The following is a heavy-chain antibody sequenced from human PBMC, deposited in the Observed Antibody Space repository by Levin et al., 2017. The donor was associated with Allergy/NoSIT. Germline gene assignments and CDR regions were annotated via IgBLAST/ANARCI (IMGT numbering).Heavy chain of an antibody. D-gene: IGHD1-26*01. CDR1: GYTFTSYD. Sequence: GESLKISCKASGYTFTSYDINWVRQATGQGLEWMGWMNPNSGNTGYAQKFQGRVTMTRNTSISTAYMELSSLRSEDTAVYYCARSGSYLFNAFDIWGQGTMVTVSS. J-gene: IGHJ3*02. CDR3: ARSGSYLFNAFDI. V-gene: IGHV1-8*01. CDR2: MNPNSGNT.